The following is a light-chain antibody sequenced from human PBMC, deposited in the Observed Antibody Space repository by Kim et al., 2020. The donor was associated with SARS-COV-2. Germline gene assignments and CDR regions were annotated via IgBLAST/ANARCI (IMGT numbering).Light chain of an antibody. Sequence: GQSITISCTGTSSDVGGYDFVSWYQQHPGKAPKLMIFDVDKRHSGVSNRFSGSKSGNTASLTISGLQTEDAADYYCSSYTIRSTYVFGTGTQLTVL. V-gene: IGLV2-14*03. CDR3: SSYTIRSTYV. J-gene: IGLJ1*01. CDR2: DVD. CDR1: SSDVGGYDF.